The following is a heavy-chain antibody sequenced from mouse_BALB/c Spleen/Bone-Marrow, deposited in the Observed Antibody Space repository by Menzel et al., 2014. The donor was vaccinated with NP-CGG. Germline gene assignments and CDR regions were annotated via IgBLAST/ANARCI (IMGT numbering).Heavy chain of an antibody. CDR3: ALYGNYAGN. V-gene: IGHV1-80*01. D-gene: IGHD2-1*01. Sequence: QVQLQQPGAELVRPGSSVKTSCKASGYAFSSYWMNWVKQRPGQGLEWIGQIYPGDGDTNYNGKFKGKATLTADKSSSTAYMQLSSLTSEDSAVYFCALYGNYAGNWGQGTLVTVSA. J-gene: IGHJ3*01. CDR1: GYAFSSYW. CDR2: IYPGDGDT.